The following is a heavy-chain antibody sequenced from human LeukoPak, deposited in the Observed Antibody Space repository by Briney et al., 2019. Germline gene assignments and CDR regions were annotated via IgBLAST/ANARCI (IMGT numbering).Heavy chain of an antibody. CDR1: GYTFTSCG. CDR3: AREEYYYDSSGYMGY. CDR2: ISAYNGNT. V-gene: IGHV1-18*01. D-gene: IGHD3-22*01. J-gene: IGHJ4*02. Sequence: ASVKVSCKASGYTFTSCGISWVRQAPGQGLEWMRWISAYNGNTNYAQKLQGRVTMTTDTSTSTAYMELRSLRSDDTAVYYCAREEYYYDSSGYMGYWGQGTLVTVSS.